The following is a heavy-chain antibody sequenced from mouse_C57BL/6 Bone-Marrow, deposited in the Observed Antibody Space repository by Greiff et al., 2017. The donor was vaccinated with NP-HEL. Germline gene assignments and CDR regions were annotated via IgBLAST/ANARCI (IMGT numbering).Heavy chain of an antibody. J-gene: IGHJ1*03. CDR1: GYTFTSYW. CDR3: ARRTSLYFDV. D-gene: IGHD6-2*01. CDR2: REGGDSYT. Sequence: QVQLKQPGAELVMPGASVKLSCKASGYTFTSYWMHWVKQRPGQGLEWSGEREGGDSYTNYNQKFKGKSTLTVDKSSSTAYMQLSSLTSEDSAVYYCARRTSLYFDVWGTGTTVTVSS. V-gene: IGHV1-69*01.